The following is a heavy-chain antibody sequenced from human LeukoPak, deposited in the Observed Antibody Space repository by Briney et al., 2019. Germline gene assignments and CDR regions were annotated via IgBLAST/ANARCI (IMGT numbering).Heavy chain of an antibody. CDR3: AKDPAIAVAARGNWFDP. V-gene: IGHV3-64*04. CDR1: GFSFSSYA. D-gene: IGHD6-19*01. CDR2: ISSNGGST. J-gene: IGHJ5*02. Sequence: GGSLRLSCSASGFSFSSYAMHWVRQAPGKGLEYVSAISSNGGSTYYADSVQGRFTISRDNSKNTLYLQMNSLRAEDTAVYYCAKDPAIAVAARGNWFDPWGQGTLVTVSS.